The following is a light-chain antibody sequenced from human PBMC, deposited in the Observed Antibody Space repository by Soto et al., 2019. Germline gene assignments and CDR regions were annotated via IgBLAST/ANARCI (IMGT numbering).Light chain of an antibody. CDR2: DVR. Sequence: QSALTQPASVSGSPGQSITISCTGTSSDVGGHNFVSWYQQHPGRAPKLMIYDVRNRPSGVSNRFSGSKSANTASLVISGLHAEDEADYYCSSYSSSDTLVFGGGTKLTVL. J-gene: IGLJ2*01. CDR3: SSYSSSDTLV. V-gene: IGLV2-14*03. CDR1: SSDVGGHNF.